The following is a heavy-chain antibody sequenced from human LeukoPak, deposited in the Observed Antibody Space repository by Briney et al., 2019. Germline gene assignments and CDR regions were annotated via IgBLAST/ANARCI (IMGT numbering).Heavy chain of an antibody. CDR1: GFTFSSYW. CDR3: GASENVDY. Sequence: PGGSLRLSCAASGFTFSSYWMHWVRQVPVKGLVWVSGISRDGSTTKYADSVKGRFTISRDNAKNTLYLQMNSLRAEDTSVYYCGASENVDYWGQGTLVTVSS. J-gene: IGHJ4*02. CDR2: ISRDGSTT. D-gene: IGHD1-1*01. V-gene: IGHV3-74*03.